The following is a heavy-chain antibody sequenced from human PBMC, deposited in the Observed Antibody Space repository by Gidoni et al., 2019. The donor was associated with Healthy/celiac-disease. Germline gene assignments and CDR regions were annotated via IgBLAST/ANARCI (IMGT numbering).Heavy chain of an antibody. CDR2: ISYAGSNK. D-gene: IGHD3-10*01. V-gene: IGHV3-30*18. CDR3: AKEPQPSGSYYNGFSY. J-gene: IGHJ4*02. CDR1: GFTISSNG. Sequence: QVQLVESGGGVVQSGRSLRRSCAATGFTISSNGKHWVRQAPGKGLEWVAVISYAGSNKYYADSVKGRFTISRDNSKTTLYLQMNSLRAEDTAVYYCAKEPQPSGSYYNGFSYWGQGTLVTVSS.